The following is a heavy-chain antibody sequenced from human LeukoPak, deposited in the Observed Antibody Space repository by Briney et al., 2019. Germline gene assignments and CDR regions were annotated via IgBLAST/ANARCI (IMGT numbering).Heavy chain of an antibody. J-gene: IGHJ4*02. CDR1: GFTFSSYS. CDR2: ISSSSSTK. V-gene: IGHV3-48*04. D-gene: IGHD1-26*01. Sequence: PGGSLRLSCAASGFTFSSYSMNWVRQAPGKGLEWVSFISSSSSTKYYADSVKGRFTISTDNAKNSLYLQMNSLRAEDTAVYYCARDRGGSYSAIDYWGQGTLVTVSS. CDR3: ARDRGGSYSAIDY.